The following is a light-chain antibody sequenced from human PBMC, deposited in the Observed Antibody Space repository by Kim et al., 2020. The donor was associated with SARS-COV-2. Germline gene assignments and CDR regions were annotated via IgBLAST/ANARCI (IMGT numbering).Light chain of an antibody. CDR2: QDS. CDR3: QAWDSSTAV. V-gene: IGLV3-1*01. Sequence: VSPGQTASITCSGDKLGDKYACWYQQKPGQSPVLVIYQDSKRPSGIPERFAGSNSGNTATLTISGTQAMDEADYYCQAWDSSTAVFGGGTKLTVL. CDR1: KLGDKY. J-gene: IGLJ2*01.